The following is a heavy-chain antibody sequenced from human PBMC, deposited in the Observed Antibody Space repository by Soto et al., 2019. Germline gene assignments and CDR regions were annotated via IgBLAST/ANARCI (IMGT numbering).Heavy chain of an antibody. Sequence: QVHLVQSGAEVKRPGASVKVSCKASGYTFTSYAIHWVRQAPGQGLEWMGWINCGNGNTKYSQKLQGRLTITRDTSASTAYMELSSLRSEDTAVYYCATNSGWYHRSGEIDYWGQGTLVTVSS. D-gene: IGHD6-19*01. V-gene: IGHV1-3*01. CDR1: GYTFTSYA. CDR2: INCGNGNT. J-gene: IGHJ4*02. CDR3: ATNSGWYHRSGEIDY.